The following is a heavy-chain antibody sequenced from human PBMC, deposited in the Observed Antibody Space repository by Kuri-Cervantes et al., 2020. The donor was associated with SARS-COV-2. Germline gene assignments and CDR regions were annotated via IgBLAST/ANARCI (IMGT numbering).Heavy chain of an antibody. V-gene: IGHV4-59*01. Sequence: SETLSLTCTVSGDSISSYYWSWIRQPPGKGLEWIGYIYYSGSTTYNPSLKSRVAISVDTSKNQFSLEQDSVTAADTAVYYCARESNYSHYYGTEVWGQGTTVTVSS. CDR2: IYYSGST. CDR3: ARESNYSHYYGTEV. J-gene: IGHJ6*02. CDR1: GDSISSYY.